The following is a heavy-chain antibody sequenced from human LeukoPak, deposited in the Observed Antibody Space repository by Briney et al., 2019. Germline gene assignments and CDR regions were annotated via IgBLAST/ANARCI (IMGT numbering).Heavy chain of an antibody. CDR1: GFTFSSYA. J-gene: IGHJ4*02. V-gene: IGHV3-23*01. CDR3: TKVRDSSEHRFFDY. Sequence: GGSLRLSCAASGFTFSSYAMSWVRQAPGKGLEWVSAISGSGGSTYYADSVKGRFTISRDNSKNTLYLQMNSLRAEDTAVYYCTKVRDSSEHRFFDYWGQGTLVTVSS. D-gene: IGHD3-22*01. CDR2: ISGSGGST.